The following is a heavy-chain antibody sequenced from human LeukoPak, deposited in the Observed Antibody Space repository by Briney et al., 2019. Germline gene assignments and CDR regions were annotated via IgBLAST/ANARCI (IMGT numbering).Heavy chain of an antibody. CDR1: GFTFSSYG. D-gene: IGHD1-26*01. J-gene: IGHJ4*02. CDR3: AKVLPKWELDY. Sequence: QPGGSLRLSCAASGFTFSSYGMHWVRQAPGKGLEWVAFIRYDGSNKYYADSMKGRFTISRDNSKNTLYLQMNSLRAEDTAVYYCAKVLPKWELDYWGQGTLVTVSS. V-gene: IGHV3-30*02. CDR2: IRYDGSNK.